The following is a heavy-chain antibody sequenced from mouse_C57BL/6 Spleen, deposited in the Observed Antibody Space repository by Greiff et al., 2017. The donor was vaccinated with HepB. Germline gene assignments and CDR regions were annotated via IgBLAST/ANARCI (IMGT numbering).Heavy chain of an antibody. Sequence: QVQLKQSGAELARPGASVKMSCKASGYTFTSYTMHWVKQRPGQGLEWIGYINPSSGYNKYNQKFKDKATLTADRSSSTAYMQLSSLTSEDSAVYDCARSNYGSSYYAMDYWGQGTSVTVSS. J-gene: IGHJ4*01. CDR1: GYTFTSYT. D-gene: IGHD1-1*01. CDR2: INPSSGYN. CDR3: ARSNYGSSYYAMDY. V-gene: IGHV1-4*01.